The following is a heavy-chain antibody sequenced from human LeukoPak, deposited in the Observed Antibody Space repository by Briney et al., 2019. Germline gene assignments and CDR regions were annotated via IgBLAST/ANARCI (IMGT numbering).Heavy chain of an antibody. CDR3: ATDRADRDYYDSSGYYLGY. J-gene: IGHJ4*02. Sequence: ASVKVSCKASGYTFTGYYMHWVRQAPGQGLEWMGWINPNSGGTNYAQKFQGRVTMTRDTSISTAYMELSRLRSDDTAVYYCATDRADRDYYDSSGYYLGYWGQGTLVTVSS. CDR1: GYTFTGYY. CDR2: INPNSGGT. V-gene: IGHV1-2*02. D-gene: IGHD3-22*01.